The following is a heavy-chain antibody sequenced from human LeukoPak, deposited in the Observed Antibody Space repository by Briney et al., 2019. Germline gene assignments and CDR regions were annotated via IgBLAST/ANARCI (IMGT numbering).Heavy chain of an antibody. V-gene: IGHV4-61*08. J-gene: IGHJ3*02. CDR1: RGSVSSGGYY. CDR2: IYYSGNT. CDR3: ARDWGESGSYHEAFDI. Sequence: SETLSLTCTVSRGSVSSGGYYWSWIRQPPGNGLEWLGFIYYSGNTNYNPSLKSRFTISVDTSKNQFSLRLSSVTAADTAVYYCARDWGESGSYHEAFDIWGQGTMVTVSS. D-gene: IGHD1-26*01.